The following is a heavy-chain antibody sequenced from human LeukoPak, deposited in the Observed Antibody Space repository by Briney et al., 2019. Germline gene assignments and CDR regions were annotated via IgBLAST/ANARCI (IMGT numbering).Heavy chain of an antibody. CDR3: ARRKLIAAAGHLDY. J-gene: IGHJ4*02. CDR2: ISAYNGNT. D-gene: IGHD6-13*01. V-gene: IGHV1-18*01. Sequence: ASVKVSCKASGYTFTSYGISWVRQAPGQGREWMGWISAYNGNTNYAQKLQGRVTMTTDTSTSTAYMELRSLRSDDTAVYYCARRKLIAAAGHLDYWGQGTLVTVSS. CDR1: GYTFTSYG.